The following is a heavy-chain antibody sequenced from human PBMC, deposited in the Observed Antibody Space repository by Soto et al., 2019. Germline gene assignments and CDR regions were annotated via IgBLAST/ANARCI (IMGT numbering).Heavy chain of an antibody. CDR2: IYSGGST. D-gene: IGHD6-13*01. J-gene: IGHJ6*02. CDR3: ARDRVGQQLARSYYYGMDV. V-gene: IGHV3-53*01. Sequence: GGSLRLSCAASGFTVSSNYMSWVRQAPGKGLEWVSVIYSGGSTYYADSVKGRFTISRDNSKNTLYLQMNSLRAEDTAVYYCARDRVGQQLARSYYYGMDVWGQGTTVTVLL. CDR1: GFTVSSNY.